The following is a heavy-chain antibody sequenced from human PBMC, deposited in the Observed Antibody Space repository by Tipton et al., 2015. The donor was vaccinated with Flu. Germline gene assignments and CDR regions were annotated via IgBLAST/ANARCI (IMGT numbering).Heavy chain of an antibody. Sequence: LRLSCTVSGASISSYYWSWIRQPAGKGLEWIGRMYASGSTKYNPSLKSRVTMSVDTSKKQFSLKLTPVTAADTAVYYCARGSGSGTYMIFDFWGQGTLVTVSS. CDR2: MYASGST. J-gene: IGHJ4*02. CDR3: ARGSGSGTYMIFDF. CDR1: GASISSYY. D-gene: IGHD3-10*01. V-gene: IGHV4-4*07.